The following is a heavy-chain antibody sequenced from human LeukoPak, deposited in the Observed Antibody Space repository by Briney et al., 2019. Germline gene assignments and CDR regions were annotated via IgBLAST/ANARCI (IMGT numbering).Heavy chain of an antibody. D-gene: IGHD1-26*01. Sequence: GGSLRLSCAASGFTFSSYSMNWVRQAPGKGLEWVSSISSSSSYIYYADSMKGRFTISRDNAKNSLYLQMNSLRAEDTAVYYCARDGPTSGSYSSDYWGQGTLVTVSS. CDR3: ARDGPTSGSYSSDY. V-gene: IGHV3-21*01. J-gene: IGHJ4*02. CDR1: GFTFSSYS. CDR2: ISSSSSYI.